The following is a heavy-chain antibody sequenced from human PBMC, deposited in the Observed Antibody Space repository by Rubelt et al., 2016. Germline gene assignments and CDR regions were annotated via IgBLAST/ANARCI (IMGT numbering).Heavy chain of an antibody. V-gene: IGHV4-59*12. Sequence: QVQLQESGPGLVKPSETLSLTCTVSGGSISSYYWSWIRQPPGKGLEWIGDIHYSGSTNYNPSLKSRVTISVDTSKNQFSLKLSSVTAADTAVDYCAREGMVRGELNFDYWGQGTLVTVSS. D-gene: IGHD3-10*01. CDR3: AREGMVRGELNFDY. CDR1: GGSISSYY. J-gene: IGHJ4*02. CDR2: IHYSGST.